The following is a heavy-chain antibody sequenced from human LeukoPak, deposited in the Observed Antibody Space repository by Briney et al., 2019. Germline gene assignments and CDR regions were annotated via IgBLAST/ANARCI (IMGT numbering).Heavy chain of an antibody. Sequence: PGGSLRLFCAASGFTFSDYYMSWIRQAPGKGLEWVSYISSSGSTIYYADSVKGRFTISRDNAKNSLYLQMNSLRAEDTAVYYCARTPAMNDYVWGNRMYYFDYWGQGTLVTVSS. D-gene: IGHD3-16*01. J-gene: IGHJ4*02. CDR2: ISSSGSTI. CDR3: ARTPAMNDYVWGNRMYYFDY. CDR1: GFTFSDYY. V-gene: IGHV3-11*04.